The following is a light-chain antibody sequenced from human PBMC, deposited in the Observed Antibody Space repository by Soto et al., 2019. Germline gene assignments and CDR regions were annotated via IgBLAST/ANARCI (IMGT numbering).Light chain of an antibody. CDR3: QHHNTWPIPS. CDR2: YAS. V-gene: IGKV3-11*01. CDR1: QTVSKY. J-gene: IGKJ4*01. Sequence: TQSPATVSLSPGESATLSCRASQTVSKYVAWYQQRPGQAPRLLIYYASARATGIPARFSGSGSGTDYTLANTNLQPEEYAVYYCQHHNTWPIPSFGRGTKVEI.